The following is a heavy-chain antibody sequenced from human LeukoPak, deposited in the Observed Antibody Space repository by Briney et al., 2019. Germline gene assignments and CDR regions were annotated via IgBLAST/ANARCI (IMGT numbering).Heavy chain of an antibody. CDR1: GFTFSSYW. D-gene: IGHD3-3*01. V-gene: IGHV3-74*01. J-gene: IGHJ6*03. Sequence: GGSLRLSCAASGFTFSSYWMHWVRQAPGKGLVWVSRINSDGSSTSYADSVKGRFTISRDNAKKTLYLQMNSLRAEDTAVYYCARYAFGGYYYYMDVWGKGTTVTVSS. CDR3: ARYAFGGYYYYMDV. CDR2: INSDGSST.